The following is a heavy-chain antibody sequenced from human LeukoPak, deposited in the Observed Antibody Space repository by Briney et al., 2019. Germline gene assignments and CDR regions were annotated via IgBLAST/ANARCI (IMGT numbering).Heavy chain of an antibody. CDR3: ARVLCFNGVLGS. CDR1: GYTFTNYD. Sequence: ASVKVSCKTSGYTFTNYDVNWVRQAPGQGLQWMGAMNPSTGGTFFAPKFQGRVSMARNTSTNTAYMSLSSLTSDDAAVYFCARVLCFNGVLGSWGQRTLVTVSS. J-gene: IGHJ5*02. D-gene: IGHD2-8*01. CDR2: MNPSTGGT. V-gene: IGHV1-8*02.